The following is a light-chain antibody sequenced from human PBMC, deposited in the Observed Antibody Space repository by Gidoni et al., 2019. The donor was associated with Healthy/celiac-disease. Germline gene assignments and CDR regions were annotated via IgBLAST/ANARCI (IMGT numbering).Light chain of an antibody. CDR1: QSISSY. J-gene: IGKJ1*01. V-gene: IGKV1-39*01. CDR3: QQSYSTPPT. Sequence: DIQMTQSPSSLSASVGDRVTITCRASQSISSYLNWYQQKPGKAPKLLIYAASSLKSGVPSRLSGSGSGKDFTLTISSMQPEDFETYYCQQSYSTPPTFGQGNKVEIK. CDR2: AAS.